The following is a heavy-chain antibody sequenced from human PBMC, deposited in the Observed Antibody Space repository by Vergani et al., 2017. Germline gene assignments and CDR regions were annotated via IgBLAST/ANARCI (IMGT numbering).Heavy chain of an antibody. Sequence: QVTLKESGPVLVKPTETLTLTCTVSGFSLSNARMGVSWIRQPPGKALEWLAHIFSNDEKSYSTSLKSRLTISKDTSKSQVVLTMTNMDPEDTATYYCARTLVGWFGESPRGFDYWGQGTLVTVSS. CDR3: ARTLVGWFGESPRGFDY. V-gene: IGHV2-26*01. CDR1: GFSLSNARMG. J-gene: IGHJ4*02. D-gene: IGHD3-10*01. CDR2: IFSNDEK.